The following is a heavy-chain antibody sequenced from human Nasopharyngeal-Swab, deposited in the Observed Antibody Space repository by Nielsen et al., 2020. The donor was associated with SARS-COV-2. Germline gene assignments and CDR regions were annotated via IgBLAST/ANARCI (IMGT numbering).Heavy chain of an antibody. Sequence: SETLSLTCDISGDSVSSDGAAWNWIRQSPSRGLEWLGTTYYRSKWKNDYAVSVKGRITINPDTSRNQVSLQLNSVTPEDTAVYYCAREVSSSWYYFDYWGQGTLVTVSS. V-gene: IGHV6-1*01. J-gene: IGHJ4*02. CDR2: TYYRSKWKN. D-gene: IGHD6-13*01. CDR3: AREVSSSWYYFDY. CDR1: GDSVSSDGAA.